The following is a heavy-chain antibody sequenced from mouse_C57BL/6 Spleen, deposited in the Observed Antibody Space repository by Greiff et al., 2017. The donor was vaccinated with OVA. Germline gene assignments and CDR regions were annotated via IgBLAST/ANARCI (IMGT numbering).Heavy chain of an antibody. J-gene: IGHJ1*03. V-gene: IGHV3-6*01. D-gene: IGHD1-3*01. CDR2: ISYDGSN. Sequence: EVQLQQSGPGLVKPSQSLSLTCSVTGYSITSGYYWNWIRQFPGNKLEWMGYISYDGSNNYNPSLKNRISTTRDTSKNQFFLKLNSVTTEDTATYYCARDFLKYFDVWGTGTTVTVSS. CDR1: GYSITSGYY. CDR3: ARDFLKYFDV.